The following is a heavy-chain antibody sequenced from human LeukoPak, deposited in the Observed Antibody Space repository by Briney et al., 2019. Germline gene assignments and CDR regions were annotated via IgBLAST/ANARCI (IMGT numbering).Heavy chain of an antibody. D-gene: IGHD6-19*01. J-gene: IGHJ3*02. V-gene: IGHV3-23*01. Sequence: GGSLRLSCAASGFTFSTYWMSWVRQAPGKGLEWVSAISASGGTTYYADSVKGRFTISRDNSKNTLYLQMNSLRAEDTAVYYCAKDSAIAVAAPGAFDIWGQGTMVTVSS. CDR3: AKDSAIAVAAPGAFDI. CDR1: GFTFSTYW. CDR2: ISASGGTT.